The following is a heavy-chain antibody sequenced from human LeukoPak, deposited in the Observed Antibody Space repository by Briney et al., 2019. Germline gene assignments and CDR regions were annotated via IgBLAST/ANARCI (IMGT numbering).Heavy chain of an antibody. CDR1: GYSISSGYY. D-gene: IGHD6-13*01. CDR2: IYHSGST. Sequence: SETLSLTCTVSGYSISSGYYWGWIRQPPGKGLEWIGSIYHSGSTYYNPSLKTRVTMSVDTSKNQFSLNLNSVTAADTAVYYCARVRAAAIPYYFDYWGQGTLVTVSS. V-gene: IGHV4-38-2*02. CDR3: ARVRAAAIPYYFDY. J-gene: IGHJ4*02.